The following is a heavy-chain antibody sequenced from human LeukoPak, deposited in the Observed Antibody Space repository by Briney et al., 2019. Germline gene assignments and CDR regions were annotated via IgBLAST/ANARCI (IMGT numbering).Heavy chain of an antibody. CDR2: IYNGGTT. CDR1: GFTVSSNY. V-gene: IGHV3-66*02. CDR3: ATEVYYGMDV. Sequence: GGSLRLSGAAYGFTVSSNYMGWVRQAPGKGLEWVTVIYNGGTTYYEDSVRGRSTISSETSNNTLYLQMNSLRAEVSAVYYCATEVYYGMDVWGQRTTVTVSS. J-gene: IGHJ6*02.